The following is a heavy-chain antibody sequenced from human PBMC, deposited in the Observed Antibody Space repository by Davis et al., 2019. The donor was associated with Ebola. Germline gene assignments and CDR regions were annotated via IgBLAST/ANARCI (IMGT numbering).Heavy chain of an antibody. CDR3: VKGIGGWSDGMDY. CDR2: ISGSGGTT. D-gene: IGHD2-15*01. J-gene: IGHJ4*02. CDR1: GFTFSSHA. Sequence: GESLKISCAASGFTFSSHAMTWVRQAPGQGLAWVSSISGSGGTTSYADSVKGRFTISRDNSKNTVYLQMNSLSAEDTAVYYFVKGIGGWSDGMDYWGQGTLVTVSS. V-gene: IGHV3-23*01.